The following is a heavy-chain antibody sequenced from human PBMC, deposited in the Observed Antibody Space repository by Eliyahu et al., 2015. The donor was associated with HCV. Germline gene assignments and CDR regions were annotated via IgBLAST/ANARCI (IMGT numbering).Heavy chain of an antibody. Sequence: QLQLQESGPGLVKPSETLSLTCTVXGGSISSSSXYWGWXRQPPGKGLEWIGSIYYSGSTYYNPSLKSRVTISVDTSKNQFSLKLSSVTAADTAVYYCARHAWAMGMTGYYFGGGYYFDYWGQGTLVTVSS. CDR3: ARHAWAMGMTGYYFGGGYYFDY. CDR1: GGSISSSSXY. V-gene: IGHV4-39*01. CDR2: IYYSGST. D-gene: IGHD3-9*01. J-gene: IGHJ4*02.